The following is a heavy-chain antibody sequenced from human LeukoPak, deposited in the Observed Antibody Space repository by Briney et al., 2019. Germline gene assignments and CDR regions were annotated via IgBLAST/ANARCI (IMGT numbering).Heavy chain of an antibody. V-gene: IGHV3-73*01. CDR2: IRSKANSYAT. CDR3: TKREAVAGRSVDY. CDR1: GFTFSGSA. Sequence: PGGSLRLSCAASGFTFSGSAMHWVRQASGKGLEWVGRIRSKANSYATAYAASVKGRFTISRDDSKNTAYLQMNSLETEDTAVYYCTKREAVAGRSVDYWGQGTLVTVSS. J-gene: IGHJ4*02. D-gene: IGHD6-19*01.